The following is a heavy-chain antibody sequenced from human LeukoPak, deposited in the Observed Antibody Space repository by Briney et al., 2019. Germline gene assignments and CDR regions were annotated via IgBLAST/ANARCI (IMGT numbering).Heavy chain of an antibody. D-gene: IGHD2-21*02. CDR2: IYPGDSDT. Sequence: GESLKSSCKGSGYTFNTYLIVWVRQMPGKGLEWMGTIYPGDSDTRYSPSFQGQVTISADKSITTAYLQWSSLKASDTAVYYCARRAYCGGDCTRAYYSYYAMDVWGQGTTVTVSS. J-gene: IGHJ6*02. CDR1: GYTFNTYL. CDR3: ARRAYCGGDCTRAYYSYYAMDV. V-gene: IGHV5-51*01.